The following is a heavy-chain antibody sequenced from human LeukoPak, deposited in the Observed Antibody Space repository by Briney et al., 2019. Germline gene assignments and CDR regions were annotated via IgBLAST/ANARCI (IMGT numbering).Heavy chain of an antibody. J-gene: IGHJ4*02. CDR1: GGSISSGSYY. V-gene: IGHV4-61*02. CDR3: ARSRLLWFGELAY. Sequence: SETLSLTCTVSGGSISSGSYYWSWIRQPAGKGLEWIGRIYTSGSTNYNPSLKSRVTISVDTSKNQFSLKLSSVTAADTAVYYCARSRLLWFGELAYWGQGTLVTVSS. D-gene: IGHD3-10*01. CDR2: IYTSGST.